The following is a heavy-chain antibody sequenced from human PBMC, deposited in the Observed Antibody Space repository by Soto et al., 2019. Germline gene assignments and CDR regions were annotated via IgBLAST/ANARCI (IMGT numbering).Heavy chain of an antibody. V-gene: IGHV1-18*01. CDR2: ISAYNGNT. CDR1: GYTFTSYG. J-gene: IGHJ3*02. CDR3: ARDGLNNYYDSSGYPSPGDFDI. Sequence: GASVKVSCKASGYTFTSYGISWVRQAPGQGLEWMGWISAYNGNTNYAQKLQGRVTMTTDTSTSTAYMELRSLRSDDTAVYYCARDGLNNYYDSSGYPSPGDFDIWGQGTMVTVSS. D-gene: IGHD3-22*01.